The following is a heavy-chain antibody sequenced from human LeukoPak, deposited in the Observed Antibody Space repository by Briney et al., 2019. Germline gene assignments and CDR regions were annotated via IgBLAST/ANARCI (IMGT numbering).Heavy chain of an antibody. CDR3: ARAIGYCSSNTCYLYFDY. CDR1: GGSISSYY. D-gene: IGHD2-2*01. J-gene: IGHJ4*02. Sequence: PSETLSLTCTASGGSISSYYWSWIRQPPGKGLEWIGYIYYSGSTNYNPSLKSRVTISVDTSKNQFSLKLSSVTAADTAVYYCARAIGYCSSNTCYLYFDYWGQGTLATVSS. CDR2: IYYSGST. V-gene: IGHV4-59*01.